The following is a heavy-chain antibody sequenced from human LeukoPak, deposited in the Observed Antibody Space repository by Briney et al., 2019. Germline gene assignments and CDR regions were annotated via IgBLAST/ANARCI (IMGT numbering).Heavy chain of an antibody. J-gene: IGHJ3*02. D-gene: IGHD2-2*01. CDR3: ATDIVVVPAANDAFDI. V-gene: IGHV3-21*01. CDR2: ISSSSSYI. Sequence: GGSLRLSCAASGFTFSSYSMNWVRQAPGKGLEWVSSISSSSSYIYYADSVKGRFTISRDNAKNSLYLQMNSLRAEDTAVYYCATDIVVVPAANDAFDIWGQGTMVTVSS. CDR1: GFTFSSYS.